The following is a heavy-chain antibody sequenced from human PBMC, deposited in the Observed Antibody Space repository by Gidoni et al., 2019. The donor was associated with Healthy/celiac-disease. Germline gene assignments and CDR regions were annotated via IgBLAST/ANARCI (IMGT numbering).Heavy chain of an antibody. CDR2: IKSKTDGGTT. V-gene: IGHV3-15*01. D-gene: IGHD3-22*01. Sequence: EVQLVESGGGLVKPGGSLRLSCAASVLPFSNAWMSWVRQAPGKGLEWVGRIKSKTDGGTTDYAAPVKGRFTISRDDSKNTLYLQMNSLKTEDTAVYYCTTDFYYYDSSGYYWGGDYWGQGTLVTVSS. CDR1: VLPFSNAW. J-gene: IGHJ4*02. CDR3: TTDFYYYDSSGYYWGGDY.